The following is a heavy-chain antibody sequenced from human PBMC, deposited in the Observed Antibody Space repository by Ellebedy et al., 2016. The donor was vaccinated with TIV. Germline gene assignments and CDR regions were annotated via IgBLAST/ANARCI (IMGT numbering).Heavy chain of an antibody. J-gene: IGHJ4*02. CDR3: AKGALRTGTGGGYFEY. CDR2: ISYSADST. D-gene: IGHD1-1*01. V-gene: IGHV3-23*01. Sequence: GGSLRLSCAASGFTFGSYDMSWVRQTSGKGLEWVSGISYSADSTHYADSVKGRFTISRDNPNNTLYLQMNSLRAEDTAVYYCAKGALRTGTGGGYFEYWGQGTLVTVSS. CDR1: GFTFGSYD.